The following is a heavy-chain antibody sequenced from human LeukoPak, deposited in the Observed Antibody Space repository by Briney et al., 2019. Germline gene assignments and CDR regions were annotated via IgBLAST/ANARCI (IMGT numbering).Heavy chain of an antibody. CDR3: ARALYDSSGYYSYYFDY. CDR1: GAPITSYY. Sequence: SETLSLTCTFSGAPITSYYWSWIRQPAGKGLEWIGRIYTSGRTDYSPSLKSRVTMSVDTSKNQFSLKLSSVTAADTAVYYCARALYDSSGYYSYYFDYWGQGTLVTVSS. J-gene: IGHJ4*02. D-gene: IGHD3-22*01. CDR2: IYTSGRT. V-gene: IGHV4-4*07.